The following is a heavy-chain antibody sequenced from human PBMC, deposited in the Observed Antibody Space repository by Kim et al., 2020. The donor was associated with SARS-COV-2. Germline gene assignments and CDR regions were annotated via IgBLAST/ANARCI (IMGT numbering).Heavy chain of an antibody. V-gene: IGHV4-4*02. CDR3: ARFAFGDYVLYYFDY. CDR1: GGSISSSNW. CDR2: IYHSGST. D-gene: IGHD4-17*01. Sequence: SETLSLTCAXSGGSISSSNWWSWVRQPPGKGLEWIGEIYHSGSTNYNPSLKSRVTISVDKSKNQFSLKLSSVTAADTAVYYCARFAFGDYVLYYFDYWGQGTLVTVSS. J-gene: IGHJ4*02.